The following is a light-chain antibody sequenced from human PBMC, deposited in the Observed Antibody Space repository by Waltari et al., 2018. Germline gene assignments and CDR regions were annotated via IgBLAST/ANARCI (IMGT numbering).Light chain of an antibody. Sequence: DSVMTQSPDSLAVSLGERATLNCKSSQSVLSSSKNKNYLAWYQQKPGQPPKLLIYWASTRESGVPDRFSGSGSGTDFTLAISSLQAEDVAVYYCQQYYTTPTFGQGTKVEIK. CDR2: WAS. V-gene: IGKV4-1*01. CDR3: QQYYTTPT. J-gene: IGKJ1*01. CDR1: QSVLSSSKNKNY.